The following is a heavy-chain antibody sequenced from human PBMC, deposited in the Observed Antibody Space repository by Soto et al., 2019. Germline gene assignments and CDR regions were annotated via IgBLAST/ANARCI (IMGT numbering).Heavy chain of an antibody. J-gene: IGHJ4*02. V-gene: IGHV5-51*01. CDR1: GYSFTSYW. Sequence: GESLKISCKGSGYSFTSYWIGWVRQMPGKGLKWMGIIYPGDSDTRYSPSFQGQVTISADKSISTAYLQWSSLKASDTAMYYCARQGRYYDSSGYPDYWGQGTLVTVSS. CDR3: ARQGRYYDSSGYPDY. D-gene: IGHD3-22*01. CDR2: IYPGDSDT.